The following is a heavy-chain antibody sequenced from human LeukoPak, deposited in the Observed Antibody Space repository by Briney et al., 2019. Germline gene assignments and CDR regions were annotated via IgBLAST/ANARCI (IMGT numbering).Heavy chain of an antibody. Sequence: ASVKVSCKASGYTFTSYGISWVRQAPGQGLEWMGWISAYNGNTNYAQKLQDRVTMTTDTSTSTAYMELRSLRSDDTAVYYCARIPVVVVAATYWFDPWGQGTLVTVSS. CDR3: ARIPVVVVAATYWFDP. V-gene: IGHV1-18*01. D-gene: IGHD2-15*01. CDR2: ISAYNGNT. J-gene: IGHJ5*02. CDR1: GYTFTSYG.